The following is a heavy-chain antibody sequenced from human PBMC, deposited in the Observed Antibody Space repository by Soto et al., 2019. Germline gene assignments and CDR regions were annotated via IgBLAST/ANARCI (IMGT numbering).Heavy chain of an antibody. J-gene: IGHJ6*03. CDR1: GFTFSSYS. Sequence: EVQLVESGGGLVKPGGSLRLSCAASGFTFSSYSMNWVRQAPGKGLEWVSSISSSSSYIYYADSVKGRFTISRDNAKNSLYLLTNSRSTEDKAVYYCARDSRANVVVPDASDYDYYMDVWGKGTTVTVSS. V-gene: IGHV3-21*01. CDR3: ARDSRANVVVPDASDYDYYMDV. CDR2: ISSSSSYI. D-gene: IGHD2-2*01.